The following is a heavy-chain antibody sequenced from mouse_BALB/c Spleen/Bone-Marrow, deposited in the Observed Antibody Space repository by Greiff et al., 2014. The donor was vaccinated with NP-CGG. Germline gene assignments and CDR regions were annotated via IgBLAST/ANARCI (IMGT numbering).Heavy chain of an antibody. CDR2: INPYNGGT. CDR1: GYSFTGYT. V-gene: IGHV1-18*01. CDR3: EREEEYDEGEYFDV. Sequence: VQLQQSGPELVKPGASMKISCKASGYSFTGYTMNWVKQSHGKNLEWIGLINPYNGGTSYNQKFKGKATLTVDKSSSTAYMELLSLTAEDSAVYYCEREEEYDEGEYFDVWGAGTTVTVSS. J-gene: IGHJ1*01. D-gene: IGHD2-14*01.